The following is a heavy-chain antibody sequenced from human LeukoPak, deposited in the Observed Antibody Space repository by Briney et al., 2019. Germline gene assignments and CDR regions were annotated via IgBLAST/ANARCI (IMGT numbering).Heavy chain of an antibody. D-gene: IGHD2-15*01. CDR1: GFTFSSYA. V-gene: IGHV3-23*01. CDR3: AKDLCSGGSCYAFDI. J-gene: IGHJ3*02. CDR2: ISGSGGST. Sequence: GGSLRLSCAASGFTFSSYAMSWVRQAPGKGLEWDSAISGSGGSTYYADSVKGRFTISRDNSKNTLYLQMNSLRAEDTAVYYCAKDLCSGGSCYAFDIWGQGTMVTVSS.